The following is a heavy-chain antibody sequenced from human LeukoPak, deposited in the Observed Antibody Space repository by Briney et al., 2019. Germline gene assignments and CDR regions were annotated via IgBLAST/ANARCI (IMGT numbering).Heavy chain of an antibody. Sequence: KPSETLSLTCAVYGGSFSGYYWSWIRQPPGKGLEWLGEINHSGSTNYNPSLKSRVTISVDTSKNQFSLKLSSVTAADTAVYYCARLFTIFGVGYYGMDVWGQGTTVTVSS. J-gene: IGHJ6*02. CDR2: INHSGST. CDR3: ARLFTIFGVGYYGMDV. V-gene: IGHV4-34*01. CDR1: GGSFSGYY. D-gene: IGHD3-3*01.